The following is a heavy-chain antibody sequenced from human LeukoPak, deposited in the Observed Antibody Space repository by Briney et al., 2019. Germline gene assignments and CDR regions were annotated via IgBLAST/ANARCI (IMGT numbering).Heavy chain of an antibody. D-gene: IGHD3-10*01. J-gene: IGHJ3*02. CDR1: GFTFSSYG. CDR3: AKDFGDALDI. CDR2: IWFDGSNK. V-gene: IGHV3-33*06. Sequence: GGSLRLSCAASGFTFSSYGMPWVRQAPGKGLEWVAVIWFDGSNKYYADSVKGRFTISRDNSKNTLYLQMNSLRAEDTAVYYCAKDFGDALDIWGQGTMVTVSS.